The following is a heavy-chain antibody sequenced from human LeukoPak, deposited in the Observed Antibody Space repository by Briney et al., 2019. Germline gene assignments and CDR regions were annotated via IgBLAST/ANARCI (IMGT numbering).Heavy chain of an antibody. J-gene: IGHJ4*02. D-gene: IGHD6-13*01. CDR1: GFTFSDRD. CDR2: SRNKAKSHTT. Sequence: GGSLRLSCAASGFTFSDRDMDWVRQAPGKGLEWVGRSRNKAKSHTTEYAASVKGRFTISRDNSKNTLNLQMNSLRTEDTAVYYCATEAGVDWGQGTLVTVSS. CDR3: ATEAGVD. V-gene: IGHV3-72*01.